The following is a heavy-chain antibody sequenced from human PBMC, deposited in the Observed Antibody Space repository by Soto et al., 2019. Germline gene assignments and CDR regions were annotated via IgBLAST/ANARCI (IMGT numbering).Heavy chain of an antibody. V-gene: IGHV1-3*05. D-gene: IGHD2-21*01. J-gene: IGHJ5*02. CDR1: GYTFTNYA. CDR3: ARGLPLWFDP. CDR2: INAGNGNT. Sequence: QVQLVQSGAEEKKPGASVKVSCKASGYTFTNYAMHWVRQAPGQRLEWMGWINAGNGNTKYSQKFQGRVTITRDTSASTAYRELRSLRSEDTAVYYCARGLPLWFDPWGQGTLVTVSS.